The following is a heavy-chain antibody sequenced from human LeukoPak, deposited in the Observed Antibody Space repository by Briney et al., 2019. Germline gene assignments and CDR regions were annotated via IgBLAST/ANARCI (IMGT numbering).Heavy chain of an antibody. D-gene: IGHD6-6*01. V-gene: IGHV3-48*01. CDR2: ISSSSSTI. CDR3: ARDGSSSSPYYFHY. Sequence: PGGSLRLSCAASGFTFSSYSMNWVRQAPGKGLEWVSYISSSSSTIYYADSVKGRFTISRDNAKNSLYLQMNSLRAEDTAVYYCARDGSSSSPYYFHYWGQGTLVTVSS. J-gene: IGHJ4*02. CDR1: GFTFSSYS.